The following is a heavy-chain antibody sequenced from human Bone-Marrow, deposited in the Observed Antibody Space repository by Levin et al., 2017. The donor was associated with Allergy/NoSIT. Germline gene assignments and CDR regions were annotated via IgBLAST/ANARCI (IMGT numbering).Heavy chain of an antibody. Sequence: GGSLRLSCEASGYTFISYSLHWVRQAPGQGLEWMGIISPVTGRTTSARKFQGRLTMTSDTSTSTVYMDLSSLRSDDTAVYYCARSLFIIAPRTDAFDIWGQGTMVTVSS. CDR1: GYTFISYS. V-gene: IGHV1-46*01. CDR3: ARSLFIIAPRTDAFDI. J-gene: IGHJ3*02. CDR2: ISPVTGRT. D-gene: IGHD3-10*01.